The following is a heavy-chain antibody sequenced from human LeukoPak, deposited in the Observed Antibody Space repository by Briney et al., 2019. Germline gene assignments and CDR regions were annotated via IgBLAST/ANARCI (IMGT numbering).Heavy chain of an antibody. CDR1: GGSISSGGYS. CDR2: IYHSGST. J-gene: IGHJ6*02. CDR3: ARGTLRGYYGMDV. Sequence: SETLSLTCAVSGGSISSGGYSWSWIRQPPGKDLEWIGYIYHSGSTYYNPSLKSRVTISVDRSKNQFSLKLSSVTAADTAVYYCARGTLRGYYGMDVWGQGTTVTVSS. V-gene: IGHV4-30-2*01. D-gene: IGHD1-1*01.